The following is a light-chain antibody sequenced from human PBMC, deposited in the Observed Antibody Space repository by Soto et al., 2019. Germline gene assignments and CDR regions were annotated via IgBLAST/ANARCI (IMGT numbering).Light chain of an antibody. CDR1: SSDVGNYNR. CDR2: EVS. CDR3: SSYTGSSTYVV. J-gene: IGLJ2*01. Sequence: QPVLTQPPSVSGSPGQSVTISCTGTSSDVGNYNRVSWYQQPPGTAPKLMIYEVSNRPSGVPDRFSGSKSGNTASLTISGLQAEDEADYYCSSYTGSSTYVVFGGGTKLTVL. V-gene: IGLV2-18*02.